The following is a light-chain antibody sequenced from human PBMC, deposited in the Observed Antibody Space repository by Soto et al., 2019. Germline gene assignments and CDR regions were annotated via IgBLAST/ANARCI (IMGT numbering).Light chain of an antibody. CDR1: QGVSSGY. Sequence: EIVLTQSPGTLSLSPGERATLSCRASQGVSSGYLAWYQQSPGQAPRLLISGASSRATGIPDRFSGSGFGTDFTLTISRLEPEDFAVYYCQQYGSSPRTFGQVTKVEIK. V-gene: IGKV3-20*01. J-gene: IGKJ1*01. CDR2: GAS. CDR3: QQYGSSPRT.